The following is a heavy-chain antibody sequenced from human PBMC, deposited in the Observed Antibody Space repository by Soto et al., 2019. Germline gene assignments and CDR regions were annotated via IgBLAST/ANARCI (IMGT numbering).Heavy chain of an antibody. D-gene: IGHD5-12*01. CDR1: GFTFNSNS. CDR2: ISSSSVYI. J-gene: IGHJ3*02. CDR3: AKDVEEIVTTGDAFDI. Sequence: EVQVVESGGGLVKPGGSLRLSCAASGFTFNSNSMNWVRQAPGKGLEWVSSISSSSVYIYYADSVKGRFTISRDNAKNSLYLQMSSLRAEDTAVYYCAKDVEEIVTTGDAFDIWSQGTMVTVSS. V-gene: IGHV3-21*01.